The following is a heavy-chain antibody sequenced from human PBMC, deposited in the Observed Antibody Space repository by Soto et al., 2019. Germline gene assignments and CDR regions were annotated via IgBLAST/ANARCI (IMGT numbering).Heavy chain of an antibody. V-gene: IGHV1-18*01. D-gene: IGHD6-13*01. J-gene: IGHJ4*02. CDR3: ARVGAGLAAPRVWPH. CDR2: INPYNGNT. CDR1: GYTFTSYG. Sequence: QVQLVQSGAEVKKPGASVKVSCKASGYTFTSYGISWVRQAPGQGLEWMGWINPYNGNTQYADQFSGRVTVTADTSTNTSVMEVTSLTSDDTAVFYCARVGAGLAAPRVWPHRGQGTLVTVSS.